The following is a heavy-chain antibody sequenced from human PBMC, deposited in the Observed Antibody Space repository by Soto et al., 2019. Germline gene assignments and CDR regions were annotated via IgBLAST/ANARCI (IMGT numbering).Heavy chain of an antibody. J-gene: IGHJ3*02. CDR2: ISPYNGNT. CDR3: ARLHYDTTGRPLGAFDI. Sequence: ASMKVSCKASGYNSRTYGFSWVRQAPGQGLEWMGWISPYNGNTNYAQKFQGRVTVTTDTSTSTAYMELRSLRSDDTAVYYCARLHYDTTGRPLGAFDIWGQGTLVTVSS. CDR1: GYNSRTYG. D-gene: IGHD3-22*01. V-gene: IGHV1-18*04.